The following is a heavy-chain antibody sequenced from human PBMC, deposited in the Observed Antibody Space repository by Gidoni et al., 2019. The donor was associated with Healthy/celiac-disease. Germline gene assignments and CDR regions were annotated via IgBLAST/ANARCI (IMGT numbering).Heavy chain of an antibody. CDR3: AKDRQQQLVHAFDI. CDR2: ISWNSGSI. CDR1: GFTFDDYA. D-gene: IGHD6-6*01. V-gene: IGHV3-9*01. Sequence: EVQLVESGGGLVQPGRSLRLSCAASGFTFDDYAMHWVRQAPGKGLECVSGISWNSGSIGYADSVKGRFTISRDNAKNSLYLQMNSLRAEDTALYYCAKDRQQQLVHAFDIWGQGTMVTVSS. J-gene: IGHJ3*02.